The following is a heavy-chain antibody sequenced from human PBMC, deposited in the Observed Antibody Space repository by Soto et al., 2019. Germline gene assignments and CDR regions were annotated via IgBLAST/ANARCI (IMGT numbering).Heavy chain of an antibody. Sequence: SVKVSCKASGGTFSSYAISWVRQAPRQGLEWMGGIIPIFGTANYAQKFQGRVTITADESTSTAYMELSSLRSEDTAVYYCASLHYYDSSGYYPGIGWGQGTLVTVSS. CDR3: ASLHYYDSSGYYPGIG. CDR2: IIPIFGTA. D-gene: IGHD3-22*01. CDR1: GGTFSSYA. J-gene: IGHJ4*02. V-gene: IGHV1-69*13.